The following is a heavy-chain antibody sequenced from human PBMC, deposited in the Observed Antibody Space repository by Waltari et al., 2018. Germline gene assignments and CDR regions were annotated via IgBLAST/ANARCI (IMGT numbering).Heavy chain of an antibody. CDR2: IKSKDDGGTA. CDR1: GLNFRNAW. J-gene: IGHJ4*02. Sequence: EVQLVESGGDLIKPGGSLRLSCPASGLNFRNAWMTWVRQAPGKGLEWVGRIKSKDDGGTADYAAPVKGRFTISRNDSKQTLYLYMNNLETEDTGVYYCTTPRGFSGYDSNFDYWGQGTLVTV. CDR3: TTPRGFSGYDSNFDY. D-gene: IGHD5-12*01. V-gene: IGHV3-15*01.